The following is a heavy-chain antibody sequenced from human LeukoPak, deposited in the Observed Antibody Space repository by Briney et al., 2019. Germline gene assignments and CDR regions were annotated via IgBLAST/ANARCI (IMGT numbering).Heavy chain of an antibody. J-gene: IGHJ6*03. V-gene: IGHV1-2*02. CDR2: INPNSGGT. D-gene: IGHD2-8*01. CDR3: ARGAGIHLLIYFYFYMDV. Sequence: ASVKVSCKASGYTFTDYYMHWVRQAPGQGLEWMGWINPNSGGTNYAQKFQGRVTMTRDTSISTAYMELSRLKSDDTAVYYCARGAGIHLLIYFYFYMDVWGKGSTVTVSS. CDR1: GYTFTDYY.